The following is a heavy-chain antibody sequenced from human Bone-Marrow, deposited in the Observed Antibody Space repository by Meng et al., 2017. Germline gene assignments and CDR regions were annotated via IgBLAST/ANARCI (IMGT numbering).Heavy chain of an antibody. D-gene: IGHD3-22*01. CDR3: AKVVSYYYDSSGYFEYFDY. V-gene: IGHV3-7*03. J-gene: IGHJ4*02. Sequence: GGSLRLSCAASGFTFSSYWMSWVRQAPGKGLEWVANIKQDGSEKYYVDSVKGRFTISRDNAKNTLYLQMNSLRAEDTAVYYCAKVVSYYYDSSGYFEYFDYWGQGTLVTVSS. CDR2: IKQDGSEK. CDR1: GFTFSSYW.